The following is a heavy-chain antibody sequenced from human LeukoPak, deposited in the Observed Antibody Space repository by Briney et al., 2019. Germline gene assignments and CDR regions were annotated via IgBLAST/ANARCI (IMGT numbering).Heavy chain of an antibody. D-gene: IGHD2-21*01. Sequence: GGSLRLSCAASEFTFSRFAMSWIRQPPGPGLDWVSTLSGSGGATYYADSVKGRFTTSRDNSKDTLYLQMDNLRADDTAVYYCAKHLGSHSFLFYYMDVWGKGTSVIVSS. J-gene: IGHJ6*03. CDR3: AKHLGSHSFLFYYMDV. V-gene: IGHV3-23*01. CDR2: LSGSGGAT. CDR1: EFTFSRFA.